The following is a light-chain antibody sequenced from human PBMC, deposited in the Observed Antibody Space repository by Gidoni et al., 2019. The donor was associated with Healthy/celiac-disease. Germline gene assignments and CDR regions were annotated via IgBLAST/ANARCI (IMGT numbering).Light chain of an antibody. CDR2: DAS. J-gene: IGKJ2*02. CDR3: QQYDNLPCT. CDR1: QDISNY. Sequence: DIQMTQSPSSLSASVGDRVTITCQASQDISNYLNWYQQKPGKAPKLLIYDASNLETGVPSRFSGSGSGTDFTVTISRLQPEDIATYYCQQYDNLPCTFGQGTKLEIK. V-gene: IGKV1-33*01.